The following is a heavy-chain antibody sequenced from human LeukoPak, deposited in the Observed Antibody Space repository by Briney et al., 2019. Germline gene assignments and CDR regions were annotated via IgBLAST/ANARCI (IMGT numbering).Heavy chain of an antibody. CDR3: AKDHSRYSSGWYGY. D-gene: IGHD6-19*01. V-gene: IGHV3-9*01. J-gene: IGHJ4*02. CDR2: ISWNSGSI. Sequence: GGSLRLSCAASGFTFDDYAMHWVRQAPGKGLEWVSGISWNSGSIGYADSVKGRFTISRDNAKNSLYLQMNSLRAEDTVLHYCAKDHSRYSSGWYGYWGQGTLVTVSS. CDR1: GFTFDDYA.